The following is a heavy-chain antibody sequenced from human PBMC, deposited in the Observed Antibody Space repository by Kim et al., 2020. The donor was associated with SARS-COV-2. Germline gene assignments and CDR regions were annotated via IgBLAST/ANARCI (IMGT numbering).Heavy chain of an antibody. Sequence: SETLSLTCAVSGGSISSSNWWSWVRQPPGKGLEWIGEIYHSGSTNYNPSLKSRVTISVDKSKNQFSLKLSSVTAADTAVYYCARDAGYSSSWRPRTRFDPWGQGTLVTVSS. CDR3: ARDAGYSSSWRPRTRFDP. D-gene: IGHD6-13*01. CDR1: GGSISSSNW. J-gene: IGHJ5*02. CDR2: IYHSGST. V-gene: IGHV4-4*02.